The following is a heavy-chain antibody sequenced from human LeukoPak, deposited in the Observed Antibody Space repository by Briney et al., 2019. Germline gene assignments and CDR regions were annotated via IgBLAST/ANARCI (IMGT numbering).Heavy chain of an antibody. J-gene: IGHJ4*02. Sequence: PGGSLRLSCVASGSTFSTSWMTWVRQAPGKGLEWVANIKEDGGVRHYVVSVRGRFTISRDNAQNSLYLQMNNLRVEDTAVYYCARVYYYDSSGYYAGSVDYWGQGTLVTVSS. CDR3: ARVYYYDSSGYYAGSVDY. CDR1: GSTFSTSW. D-gene: IGHD3-22*01. V-gene: IGHV3-7*01. CDR2: IKEDGGVR.